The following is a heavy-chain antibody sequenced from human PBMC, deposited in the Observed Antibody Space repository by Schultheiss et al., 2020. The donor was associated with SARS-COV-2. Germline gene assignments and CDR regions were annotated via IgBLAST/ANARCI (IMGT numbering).Heavy chain of an antibody. J-gene: IGHJ4*02. CDR1: GGSFSGYY. D-gene: IGHD6-6*01. Sequence: SETLSLTCAVYGGSFSGYYWSWIRQPPGKGLEWIGYIYYSGSTYYNPSLKSRVTISVDTSKNQFSLKLSSVTAADTAVYYCARGGSSYPLDYWGQGTLVTVSS. CDR2: IYYSGST. V-gene: IGHV4-59*01. CDR3: ARGGSSYPLDY.